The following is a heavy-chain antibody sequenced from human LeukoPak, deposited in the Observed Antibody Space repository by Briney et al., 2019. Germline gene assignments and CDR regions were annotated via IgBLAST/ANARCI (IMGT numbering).Heavy chain of an antibody. V-gene: IGHV4-4*07. J-gene: IGHJ3*02. D-gene: IGHD2-2*01. Sequence: SETLSLTCTVSGGSISSYYWSWIRQPAGKGLEWIGRIYTSGSTNYNPSLKSRVTMSVDTSKNQFSLKLSSVTAADTALYYCASGGTRGAFDIWGQGTMATVSS. CDR1: GGSISSYY. CDR3: ASGGTRGAFDI. CDR2: IYTSGST.